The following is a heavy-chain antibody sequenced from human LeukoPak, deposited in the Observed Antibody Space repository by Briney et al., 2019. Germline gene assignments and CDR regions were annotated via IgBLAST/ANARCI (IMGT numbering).Heavy chain of an antibody. D-gene: IGHD3-9*01. V-gene: IGHV1-69*05. CDR2: IIPIFGTA. CDR3: ARDSGPLTGCDY. CDR1: GGTFSSYA. J-gene: IGHJ4*02. Sequence: SVKVSCKASGGTFSSYAISWVRQAPGQGLEWMGGIIPIFGTANYAQKFQGRVTITTDESTSTAYMELSSLRSEDTAVYYCARDSGPLTGCDYWGQGTLVTVSS.